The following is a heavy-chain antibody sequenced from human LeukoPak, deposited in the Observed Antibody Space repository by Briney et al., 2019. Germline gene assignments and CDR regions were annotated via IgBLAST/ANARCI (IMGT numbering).Heavy chain of an antibody. V-gene: IGHV4-38-2*02. D-gene: IGHD6-19*01. CDR3: ARQRYSSGWYRGYYFDY. CDR2: IYHSGST. CDR1: GYSISSGYY. Sequence: SETLSLTCTVSGYSISSGYYWSWIRQPPGKGLEWIGEIYHSGSTNYNPSLKSRVTISVDKSKNQFSLKLSSVTAADTAVYYCARQRYSSGWYRGYYFDYWGQGTLVTVSS. J-gene: IGHJ4*02.